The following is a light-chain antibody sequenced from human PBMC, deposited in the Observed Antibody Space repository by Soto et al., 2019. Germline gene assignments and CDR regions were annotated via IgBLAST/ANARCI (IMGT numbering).Light chain of an antibody. J-gene: IGLJ2*01. Sequence: QSALTQPASVSGSPGQSITISCTGTSSDVGGYIYVSWVQHHPGKAPKLMIYEVSNRPSGVSNRFSGSRSDNTASLTISGLQTEDEAIYYCSSYSTATKGVLFGGGTQLTVL. CDR3: SSYSTATKGVL. CDR2: EVS. CDR1: SSDVGGYIY. V-gene: IGLV2-14*01.